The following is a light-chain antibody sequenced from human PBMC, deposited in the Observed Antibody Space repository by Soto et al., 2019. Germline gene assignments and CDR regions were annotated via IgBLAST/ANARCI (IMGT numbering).Light chain of an antibody. V-gene: IGKV1-39*01. CDR1: QSISSS. Sequence: DIQMTQSPSSLSASVGDRVTITCRASQSISSSLNWYQQKPGRAPKLLIYAASSLQSGVPSRFSGSGSGTDATLTISRLQPEEFATYYCQQSYSTPWTFGQGTKVEIK. CDR2: AAS. CDR3: QQSYSTPWT. J-gene: IGKJ1*01.